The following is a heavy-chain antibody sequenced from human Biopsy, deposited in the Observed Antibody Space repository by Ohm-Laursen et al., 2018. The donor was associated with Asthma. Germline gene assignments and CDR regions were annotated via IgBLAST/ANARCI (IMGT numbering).Heavy chain of an antibody. Sequence: SVKVSCKASGDSFSNYAISWVRQAPGQGLEWMGGLIPVLGTPDHAQMFEGRVTITADESTSTAYMELSSLSSEDPAVYYCARGYSGSDRIVYYYSGLEVWGQGTTVTVSS. CDR2: LIPVLGTP. V-gene: IGHV1-69*13. CDR3: ARGYSGSDRIVYYYSGLEV. CDR1: GDSFSNYA. J-gene: IGHJ6*02. D-gene: IGHD5-12*01.